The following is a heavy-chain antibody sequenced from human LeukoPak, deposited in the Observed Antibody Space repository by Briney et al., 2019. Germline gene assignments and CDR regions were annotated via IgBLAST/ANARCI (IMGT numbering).Heavy chain of an antibody. CDR3: ARRAGAYSHPYDY. CDR2: IYSDNT. Sequence: GGSLRLSCTVSGFTVSSNSMSWVRQAPGKGLEWVSFIYSDNTHYSDSVKGRFTISRDNSKNTLYLQMNSLRAEDTAVYYCARRAGAYSHPYDYWGQGTLVTLSS. CDR1: GFTVSSNS. J-gene: IGHJ4*02. V-gene: IGHV3-53*01. D-gene: IGHD4/OR15-4a*01.